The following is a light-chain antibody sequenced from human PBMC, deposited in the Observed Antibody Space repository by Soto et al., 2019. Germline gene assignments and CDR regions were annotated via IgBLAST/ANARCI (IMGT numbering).Light chain of an antibody. V-gene: IGKV3-15*01. CDR1: QSVSNN. CDR3: QQYHYWWT. Sequence: EIVMTQSPATLSVSPGEKATLSCRASQSVSNNLAWFQQKPGQVPRLLIYGASNRGTGVSARFSGSGSGTEFTLISSSLQSEDFEFYYCQQYHYWWTFGQGTKVEIK. J-gene: IGKJ1*01. CDR2: GAS.